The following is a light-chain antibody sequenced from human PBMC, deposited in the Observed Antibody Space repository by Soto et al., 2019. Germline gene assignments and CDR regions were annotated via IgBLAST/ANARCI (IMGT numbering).Light chain of an antibody. Sequence: DLLLTKTTLSLPVTPGEPASISCKFSQSLLHITGETFLFWYLQKPGQSPQLLIYEVSTRVSGVPDRFSGSGSGTDFTLEISRVETDDVGIYYCMQSTQLPPTSAQRTRLEIK. CDR3: MQSTQLPPT. CDR2: EVS. J-gene: IGKJ5*01. V-gene: IGKV2D-29*02. CDR1: QSLLHITGETF.